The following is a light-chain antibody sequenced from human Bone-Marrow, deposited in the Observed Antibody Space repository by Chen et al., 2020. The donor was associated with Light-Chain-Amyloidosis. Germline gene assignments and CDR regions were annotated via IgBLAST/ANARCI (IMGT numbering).Light chain of an antibody. CDR3: QSADSSGTYEVI. CDR2: RDA. Sequence: SYELTQPPSVSVSPGQTARITCSGDDLPTKYAYWYQQKPGQAPVLVIHRDAERPSGISERFSGSSAGTTATFTISGGQAEDEAEYHCQSADSSGTYEVIFGGGTKLTVL. V-gene: IGLV3-25*03. J-gene: IGLJ2*01. CDR1: DLPTKY.